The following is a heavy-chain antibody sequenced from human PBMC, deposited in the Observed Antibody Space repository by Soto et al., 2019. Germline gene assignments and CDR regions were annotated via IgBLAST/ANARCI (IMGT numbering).Heavy chain of an antibody. Sequence: SLRLSCAASGFTFSSYGMHWVRQAPGKGLEWVAVISYDGSNKYYADSVKGRFTISRDNSKNTLYLQMNSLRAEDTAVYYCAKGGITMIVVVIPDAFDIWRQGTMVTVSS. D-gene: IGHD3-22*01. CDR1: GFTFSSYG. J-gene: IGHJ3*02. CDR3: AKGGITMIVVVIPDAFDI. V-gene: IGHV3-30*18. CDR2: ISYDGSNK.